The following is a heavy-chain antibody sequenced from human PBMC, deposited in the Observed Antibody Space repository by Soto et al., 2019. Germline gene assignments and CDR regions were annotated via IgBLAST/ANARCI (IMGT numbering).Heavy chain of an antibody. CDR2: INSDGSDT. D-gene: IGHD1-26*01. CDR3: ARDDPGVGIDY. CDR1: GVTLINYL. V-gene: IGHV3-74*01. J-gene: IGHJ4*02. Sequence: GGALRLSCAAPGVTLINYLMHWGRQAPGKGLVWVSHINSDGSDTSYVDSVKGRFTISRDNAKNTLYLQTNSLRAEDTAVYYCARDDPGVGIDYWGQGTLVTVSS.